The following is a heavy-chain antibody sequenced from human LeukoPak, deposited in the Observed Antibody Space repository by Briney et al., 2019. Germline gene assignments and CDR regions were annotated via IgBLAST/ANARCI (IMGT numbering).Heavy chain of an antibody. CDR3: ARPVASGWYFDL. V-gene: IGHV1-69*13. J-gene: IGHJ2*01. D-gene: IGHD5-12*01. CDR2: IIPIFGTA. CDR1: GGTFSSYA. Sequence: SVKVSCKASGGTFSSYAVSWVRQAPGQGLEWMGGIIPIFGTANYAQKFQGRVMITADESTSTAYMELSSLRSEDTAVYYCARPVASGWYFDLWGRGTLVTVSS.